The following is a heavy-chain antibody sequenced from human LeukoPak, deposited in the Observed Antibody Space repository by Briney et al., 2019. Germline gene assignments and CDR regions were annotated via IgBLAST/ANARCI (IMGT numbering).Heavy chain of an antibody. V-gene: IGHV1-2*02. CDR1: GYTFTDYY. D-gene: IGHD3-22*01. Sequence: ASVKVSCKASGYTFTDYYMHWVRQAPGQGLEWMGWINPSSGGTNYAQKFQGRVTVTRDTSISTAYMDLSRLRSDDTAVYYCARGYYDSSDFEYFQHWGQGTLVTVSS. J-gene: IGHJ1*01. CDR2: INPSSGGT. CDR3: ARGYYDSSDFEYFQH.